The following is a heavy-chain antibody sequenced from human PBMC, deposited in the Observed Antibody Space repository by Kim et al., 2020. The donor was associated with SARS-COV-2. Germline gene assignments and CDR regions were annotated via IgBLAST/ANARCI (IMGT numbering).Heavy chain of an antibody. D-gene: IGHD3-10*01. Sequence: SAKFHGRLTITRDTSASATYLELSSLTSEDTAVYYCARGGPFSGSGSPFDYWGQGTLVTVSS. J-gene: IGHJ4*02. CDR3: ARGGPFSGSGSPFDY. V-gene: IGHV1-3*01.